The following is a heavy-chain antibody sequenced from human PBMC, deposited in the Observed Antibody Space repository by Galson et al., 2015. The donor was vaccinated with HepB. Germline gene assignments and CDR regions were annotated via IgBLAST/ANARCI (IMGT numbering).Heavy chain of an antibody. Sequence: SVKVSCKASGGTFSSYAISWVRQAPGQGLEWMGGIIPIFGTANYAQKFQGRVTITADESTSTAYMELSSLRSEDTAVYYCARGPGYGSGYPNFDYWGQGTLVTVSS. V-gene: IGHV1-69*13. CDR3: ARGPGYGSGYPNFDY. J-gene: IGHJ4*02. CDR2: IIPIFGTA. CDR1: GGTFSSYA. D-gene: IGHD2-15*01.